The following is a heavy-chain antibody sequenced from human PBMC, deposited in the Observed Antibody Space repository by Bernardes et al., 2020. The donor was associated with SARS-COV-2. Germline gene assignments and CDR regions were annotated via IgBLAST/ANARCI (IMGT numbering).Heavy chain of an antibody. CDR1: GYTFTDYK. CDR3: ARDDQQWSVDY. D-gene: IGHD2-15*01. J-gene: IGHJ4*02. Sequence: ASVKVSCKASGYTFTDYKMHWVRQAPGQGLEWMGLINTNSGATKYAQKFQGRVTMTRDTSISTAYMELTTLTSDDTALYYCARDDQQWSVDYWGQGTLVTGSS. V-gene: IGHV1-2*06. CDR2: INTNSGAT.